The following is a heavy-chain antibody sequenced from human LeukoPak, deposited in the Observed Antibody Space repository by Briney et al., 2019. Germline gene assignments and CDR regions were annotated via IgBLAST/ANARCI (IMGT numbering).Heavy chain of an antibody. CDR2: ISSRDSDT. V-gene: IGHV5-51*01. Sequence: GESLKSSCKAYRYTFTHQWMGWVRQVSGSGLEWSGIISSRDSDTIYSPAFQCHATISSDTSMTTAYRDWSSLAAAQTASYYCARHSDVIGPIWGQGTLVTVSS. J-gene: IGHJ4*02. D-gene: IGHD3-10*01. CDR3: ARHSDVIGPI. CDR1: RYTFTHQW.